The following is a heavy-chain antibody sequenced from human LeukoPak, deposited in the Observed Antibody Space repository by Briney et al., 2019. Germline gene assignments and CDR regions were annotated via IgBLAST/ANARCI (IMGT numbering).Heavy chain of an antibody. CDR2: IVVGSGNT. D-gene: IGHD3-22*01. J-gene: IGHJ4*02. Sequence: ASVKVSCKASGFTFTSSAMQWVRQARGQRLEWIGWIVVGSGNTNYAQKFQERVTITRDMSTSAAYMELSSLRSEDTAVYYCAAAFYDSSGYSFDYWGQGTLVTVSS. V-gene: IGHV1-58*02. CDR3: AAAFYDSSGYSFDY. CDR1: GFTFTSSA.